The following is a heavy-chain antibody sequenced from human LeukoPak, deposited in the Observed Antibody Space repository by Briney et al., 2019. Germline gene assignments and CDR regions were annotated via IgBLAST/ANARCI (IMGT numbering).Heavy chain of an antibody. V-gene: IGHV4-59*01. CDR1: GGAITNYY. CDR3: ARGRTGVYGGYEFDY. Sequence: SETLSLTCGVSGGAITNYYWNWIRQAPGKGLEWLGYIYYTGSTTYNPSVKSRITISLATSKKQISLKLRSVTAADTAVYYCARGRTGVYGGYEFDYWGQGTLVTVSS. J-gene: IGHJ4*02. D-gene: IGHD4-17*01. CDR2: IYYTGST.